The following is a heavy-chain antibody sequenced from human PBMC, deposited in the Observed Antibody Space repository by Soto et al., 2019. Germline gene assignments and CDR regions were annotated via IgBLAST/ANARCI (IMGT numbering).Heavy chain of an antibody. D-gene: IGHD2-15*01. CDR2: LSYAGRT. CDR1: GDSVSSGGNF. CDR3: AREWELLPYYVMDV. Sequence: QVQLQQSGPGQVKPSETLSLSCSVFGDSVSSGGNFWTWIRQPPGKGLEWIGSLSYAGRTNYNPSLTSRVNISLDASKNQFSLQLASVTAADTSVYFGAREWELLPYYVMDVLGQGTTVTFSS. J-gene: IGHJ6*02. V-gene: IGHV4-61*08.